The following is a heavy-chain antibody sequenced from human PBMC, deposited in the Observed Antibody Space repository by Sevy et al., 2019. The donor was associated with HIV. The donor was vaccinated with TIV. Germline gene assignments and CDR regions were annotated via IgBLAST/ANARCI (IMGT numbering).Heavy chain of an antibody. Sequence: GGSLRLSCTTSGFTFGDYAMNWVRQAPGKGLEWVAFLKSKADGGTVDHAASVKGRFTISRDDSKSIAYLQMNDLTTQDTGVYLFTGWERLPFIFEYRGQGALVTVSS. J-gene: IGHJ4*02. CDR1: GFTFGDYA. CDR3: TGWERLPFIFEY. D-gene: IGHD2-21*01. CDR2: LKSKADGGTV. V-gene: IGHV3-49*04.